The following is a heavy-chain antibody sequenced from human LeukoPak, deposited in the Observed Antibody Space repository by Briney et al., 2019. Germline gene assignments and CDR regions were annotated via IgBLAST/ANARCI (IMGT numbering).Heavy chain of an antibody. J-gene: IGHJ6*02. Sequence: SETLSLTCAVYGGSFSGYYWSWIRQPPGKGLEWIGEINHSGSTNYNPSLKSRVTISVDTSKNQFSLKLSSVTAADTAVYYCARDGSSSENYYYYGMDVWGQGTTVTVSS. V-gene: IGHV4-34*01. CDR1: GGSFSGYY. CDR3: ARDGSSSENYYYYGMDV. CDR2: INHSGST. D-gene: IGHD6-6*01.